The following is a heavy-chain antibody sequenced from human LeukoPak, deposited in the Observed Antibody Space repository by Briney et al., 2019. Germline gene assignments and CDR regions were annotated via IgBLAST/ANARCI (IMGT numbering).Heavy chain of an antibody. D-gene: IGHD3-16*01. J-gene: IGHJ4*02. V-gene: IGHV3-21*04. CDR3: AKDDSLAAHDY. Sequence: GGSLRLSCAASGFTFSSYSMNWVRQAPGKGLEWVSSISSSSSYIYYADSVKGRFTISRDNSKNTLYLQMNSLRAEDTAVYYCAKDDSLAAHDYWGQGTLVTVSS. CDR1: GFTFSSYS. CDR2: ISSSSSYI.